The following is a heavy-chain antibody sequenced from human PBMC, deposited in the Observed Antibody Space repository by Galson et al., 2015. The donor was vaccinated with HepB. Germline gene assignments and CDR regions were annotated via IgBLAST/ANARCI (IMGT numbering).Heavy chain of an antibody. CDR3: ARENIVVVVAATPRWFDP. J-gene: IGHJ5*02. CDR2: INHSGST. Sequence: SEPLSLTCAVYGGSFSGYYWSWIRQPPGKGLEWIGEINHSGSTNYNPSLKSRVTISVDTSKNQFSLKLSSVTAADTAVYYCARENIVVVVAATPRWFDPWGQGTLVTVSS. D-gene: IGHD2-15*01. V-gene: IGHV4-34*01. CDR1: GGSFSGYY.